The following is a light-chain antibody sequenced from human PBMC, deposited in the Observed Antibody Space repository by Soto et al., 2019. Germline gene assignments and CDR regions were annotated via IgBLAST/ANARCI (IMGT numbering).Light chain of an antibody. CDR3: SSYTSSSTLV. CDR2: EVN. CDR1: SSDIGAYDY. V-gene: IGLV2-14*01. J-gene: IGLJ2*01. Sequence: QSALTQPASLSGSPGQSITISCTGTSSDIGAYDYVSWFQQHPGKAPKLMISEVNNRPSGVSNRFSGSKSGNTASLTLSGLQAEDEADYYCSSYTSSSTLVFGGGTKVTVL.